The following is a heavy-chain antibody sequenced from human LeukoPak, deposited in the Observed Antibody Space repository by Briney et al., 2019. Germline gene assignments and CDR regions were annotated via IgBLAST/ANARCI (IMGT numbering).Heavy chain of an antibody. D-gene: IGHD3-10*01. Sequence: GRSLRLSCAASGFTFSSYAMHWVRQAPGKGLEWVAVISYDGSNKYYADSVKGRFTISRDNSKNTLYLQMNSLRAEDTAVYYCAKDTMVRGVTHFDYWGQGTLVTVSS. J-gene: IGHJ4*02. CDR2: ISYDGSNK. V-gene: IGHV3-30-3*01. CDR1: GFTFSSYA. CDR3: AKDTMVRGVTHFDY.